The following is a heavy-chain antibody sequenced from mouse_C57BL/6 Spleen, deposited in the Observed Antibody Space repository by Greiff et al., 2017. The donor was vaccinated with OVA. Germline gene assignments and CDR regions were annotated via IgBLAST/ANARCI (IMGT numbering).Heavy chain of an antibody. CDR2: ILPGGGCT. D-gene: IGHD1-1*01. CDR1: GYTFTGYW. J-gene: IGHJ2*01. V-gene: IGHV1-9*01. Sequence: QVQLKEPGAELMKPGASVKLSCKATGYTFTGYWMEWVKQRPGQGLEWIGEILPGGGCTNYNEKFKGKATFTADTSSNTAYMQLISPTADDSAICSSAGPSTTVPYYFDYWGQGTTLTVSS. CDR3: AGPSTTVPYYFDY.